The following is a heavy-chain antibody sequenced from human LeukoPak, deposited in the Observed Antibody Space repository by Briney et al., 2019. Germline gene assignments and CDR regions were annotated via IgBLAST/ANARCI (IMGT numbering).Heavy chain of an antibody. D-gene: IGHD5-18*01. CDR3: AKGGYSYGYFDY. Sequence: GGSLKLSCAASGFSVGGTNRGWGGRAPGKGRGWVSVISSGGNTYFADSVKGRFTISRDNSENTLYLQMNSLRAEDSAVYYCAKGGYSYGYFDYWGQGILVTVSS. J-gene: IGHJ4*02. V-gene: IGHV3-53*01. CDR2: ISSGGNT. CDR1: GFSVGGTN.